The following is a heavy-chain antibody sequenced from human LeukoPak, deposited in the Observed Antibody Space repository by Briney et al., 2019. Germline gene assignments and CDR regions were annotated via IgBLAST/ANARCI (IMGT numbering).Heavy chain of an antibody. J-gene: IGHJ4*02. CDR3: AREYSSSWYSWGYDY. V-gene: IGHV3-11*06. Sequence: GGSLRLSCAASGFTFSDYYMSWIRQAPGKGLEWVSSISSSSSYIYYADSVKGRFTISRDNAKNSLYLQMNSLRAEDTAVYYCAREYSSSWYSWGYDYWGQGTLVTVSS. CDR2: ISSSSSYI. D-gene: IGHD6-13*01. CDR1: GFTFSDYY.